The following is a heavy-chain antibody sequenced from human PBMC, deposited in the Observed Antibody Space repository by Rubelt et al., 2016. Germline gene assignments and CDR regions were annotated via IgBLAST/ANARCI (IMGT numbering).Heavy chain of an antibody. CDR3: ARNRRDGYNYLDY. J-gene: IGHJ4*02. CDR2: IIPIFGTA. CDR1: GYTFTSYA. V-gene: IGHV1-69*01. D-gene: IGHD5-24*01. Sequence: QVQLVQSGSELKKPSASVKVSCKASGYTFTSYAMNWVRQAPGQGLEWMGGIIPIFGTANVAQNLQGRVTITADESTTTAYMELSSLRSEDTAVYYCARNRRDGYNYLDYWGQGTLVTVSS.